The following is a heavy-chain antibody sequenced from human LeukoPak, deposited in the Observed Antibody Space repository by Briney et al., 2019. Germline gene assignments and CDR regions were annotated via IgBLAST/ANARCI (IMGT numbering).Heavy chain of an antibody. J-gene: IGHJ4*02. D-gene: IGHD2-21*02. CDR3: ARSWTYCGGDCYPYYFDY. CDR1: GGSISSYY. CDR2: IYYSGST. Sequence: SETLSLTCAVSGGSISSYYWSWIRQPPGKGLEWIGYIYYSGSTNYNPSLKSRVTISVDTSKNQFSLKLSSVTAADTAVYYCARSWTYCGGDCYPYYFDYWGQGTLVTVSS. V-gene: IGHV4-59*01.